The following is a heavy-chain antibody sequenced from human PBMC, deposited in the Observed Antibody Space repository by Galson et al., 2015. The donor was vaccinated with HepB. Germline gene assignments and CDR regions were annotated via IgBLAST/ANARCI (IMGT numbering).Heavy chain of an antibody. Sequence: SLRLSCAASGFTSTNYAMRWVRQAPGEGLEWVAVTSYDEMDKYYIDSVRGRFTISRDNSKNTLYLQMNSLRTEDTAVYYCAREPRTRRYYYDSSTYGPVDYWGHGSLVTVSS. D-gene: IGHD3-22*01. CDR3: AREPRTRRYYYDSSTYGPVDY. V-gene: IGHV3-30*04. CDR1: GFTSTNYA. CDR2: TSYDEMDK. J-gene: IGHJ4*01.